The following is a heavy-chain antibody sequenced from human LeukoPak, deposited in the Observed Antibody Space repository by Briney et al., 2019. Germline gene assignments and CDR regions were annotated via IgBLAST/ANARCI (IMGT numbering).Heavy chain of an antibody. J-gene: IGHJ6*03. CDR2: IRHDGSDE. Sequence: GGSLRLSCAASGVTFSTFGMQWVRQAPGKGVEGVAFIRHDGSDEYYADSVKGGLTISRDNSKNTLYVQMNSLRPDDTAVYYCSRKGIHYYYYMDVWGKGTTVTISS. V-gene: IGHV3-30*02. CDR1: GVTFSTFG. CDR3: SRKGIHYYYYMDV.